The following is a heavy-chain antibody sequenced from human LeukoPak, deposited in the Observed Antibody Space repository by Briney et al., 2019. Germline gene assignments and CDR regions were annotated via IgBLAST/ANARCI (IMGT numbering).Heavy chain of an antibody. CDR3: SRGAVSWSYYFDY. D-gene: IGHD1-26*01. J-gene: IGHJ4*02. Sequence: ASVKVSCTASGYTFTGFSIHWVRQAPGQGLEWMGWVNPNSGDTNYAQRFQGRVTMTRDTSITTASMELSRLTSDDTAVYYCSRGAVSWSYYFDYWGQGTLVTVSS. CDR2: VNPNSGDT. CDR1: GYTFTGFS. V-gene: IGHV1-2*02.